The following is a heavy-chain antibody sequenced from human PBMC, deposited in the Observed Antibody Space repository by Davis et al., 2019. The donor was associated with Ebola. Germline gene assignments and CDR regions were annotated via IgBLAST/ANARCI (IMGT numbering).Heavy chain of an antibody. J-gene: IGHJ4*02. D-gene: IGHD4-17*01. CDR3: ARHDYGDSHFDY. CDR2: ISGSGGST. Sequence: GESLKISCAASGFTFSSYAMSWVRQAPGKGLEWVSAISGSGGSTYYADSVKGRFTISRDNSKNTRYLQMNSLRAEDTAVYYCARHDYGDSHFDYWGQGTLVTVSS. CDR1: GFTFSSYA. V-gene: IGHV3-23*01.